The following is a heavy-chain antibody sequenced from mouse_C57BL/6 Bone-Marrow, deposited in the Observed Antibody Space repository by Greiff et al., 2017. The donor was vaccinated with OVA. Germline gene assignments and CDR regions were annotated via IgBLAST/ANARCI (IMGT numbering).Heavy chain of an antibody. V-gene: IGHV2-3*01. D-gene: IGHD1-1*01. CDR3: AKGLRSLTTIGMDY. J-gene: IGHJ4*01. CDR2: IWGDGST. Sequence: VKLMESGPGLVAPSQSLSITCTVSGFSFTSYGVSWVRQPPGKGLEWLGVIWGDGSTNYHSALISRLSISKDNSKSQVFLKLNSLQTDDTATYYCAKGLRSLTTIGMDYWGQGTSVTVSS. CDR1: GFSFTSYG.